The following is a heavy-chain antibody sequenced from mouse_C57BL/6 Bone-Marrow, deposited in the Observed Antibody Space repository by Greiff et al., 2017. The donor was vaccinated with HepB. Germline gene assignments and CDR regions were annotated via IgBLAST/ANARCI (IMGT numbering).Heavy chain of an antibody. CDR2: INPNNGGT. CDR1: GYTFTDYY. V-gene: IGHV1-26*01. J-gene: IGHJ2*01. CDR3: ARGEGFDY. Sequence: VQLQQSGPELVKPGASVKISCKASGYTFTDYYMNWVKQSHGKSLEWIGDINPNNGGTSYNQKFKGKATLTVDKSSSTAYVELRSLTSEDSAVYYCARGEGFDYWGQGTTLTVSS.